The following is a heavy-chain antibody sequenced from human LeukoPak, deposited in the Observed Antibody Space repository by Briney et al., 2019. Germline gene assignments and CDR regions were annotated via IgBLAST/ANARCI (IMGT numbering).Heavy chain of an antibody. CDR2: ISGSGGST. V-gene: IGHV3-23*01. Sequence: GGSLRLSCAASGFTFSSYGMHWVRQAPGKGLEWVSAISGSGGSTYYADSVKGRFTISRDNSKNTLYLQMNSLRAEDTAVYYCAKGGYSYAINWFDPWGQGTLVTVSS. CDR3: AKGGYSYAINWFDP. CDR1: GFTFSSYG. D-gene: IGHD5-18*01. J-gene: IGHJ5*02.